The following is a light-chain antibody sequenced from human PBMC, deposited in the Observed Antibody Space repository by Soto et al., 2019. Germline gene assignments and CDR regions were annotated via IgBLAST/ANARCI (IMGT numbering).Light chain of an antibody. CDR2: EVN. J-gene: IGLJ1*01. CDR1: SSDVGAYNY. CDR3: SSYAGSNNSV. Sequence: QSALTQPPSASGSPGQSVTISCTGTSSDVGAYNYVSWYQQHPGKAPKLMIYEVNKRPSGVPDRFSGSKSGNTASLTVSGLQAEDEADYYCSSYAGSNNSVFGTGTKVTVL. V-gene: IGLV2-8*01.